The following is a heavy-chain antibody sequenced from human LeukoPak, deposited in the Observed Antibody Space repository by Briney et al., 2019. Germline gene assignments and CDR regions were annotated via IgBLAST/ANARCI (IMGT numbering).Heavy chain of an antibody. D-gene: IGHD3-3*01. V-gene: IGHV4-39*01. Sequence: SETLSLTCTVSGGSISSSSYYRGWIRQPPGKGLEWIGSIYYSGSTYYNPSLKSRVTISVDTSKNQFSLKLSSVTAADTAVYYCARLVILERLSAGGYYYMDVWGKGTTVTVSS. J-gene: IGHJ6*03. CDR3: ARLVILERLSAGGYYYMDV. CDR2: IYYSGST. CDR1: GGSISSSSYY.